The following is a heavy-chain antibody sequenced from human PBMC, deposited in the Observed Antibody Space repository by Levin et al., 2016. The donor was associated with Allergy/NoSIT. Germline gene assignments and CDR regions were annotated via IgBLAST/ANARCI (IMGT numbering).Heavy chain of an antibody. J-gene: IGHJ5*02. D-gene: IGHD1-26*01. CDR3: ARVSEDGGSYAQDIDP. V-gene: IGHV1-2*02. CDR2: INPNSGGT. Sequence: WVRQAPRQGLEWMGWINPNSGGTNYAQKFQGRVTMTRDTSISTAYMELSRLRSDDTAVYYCARVSEDGGSYAQDIDPWGQGTLVTVSS.